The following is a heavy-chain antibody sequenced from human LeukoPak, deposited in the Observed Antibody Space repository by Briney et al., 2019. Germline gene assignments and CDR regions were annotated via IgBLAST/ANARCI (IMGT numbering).Heavy chain of an antibody. V-gene: IGHV4-38-2*01. D-gene: IGHD5-12*01. J-gene: IGHJ4*02. CDR3: AKSGYDYPPYFDY. CDR1: GYSIISGYF. CDR2: IYHSGST. Sequence: SETLSLTCAVSGYSIISGYFWGWIRQPPGKGLEWIGTIYHSGSTYYNPSLKSRVTISVDTSKDQFSLKLSSVTAADTAVYFCAKSGYDYPPYFDYWGQGTLVTVSS.